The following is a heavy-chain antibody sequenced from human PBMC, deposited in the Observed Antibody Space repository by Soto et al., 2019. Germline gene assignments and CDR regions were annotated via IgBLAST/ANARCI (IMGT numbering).Heavy chain of an antibody. CDR3: ARVNRWRAVAYDAFDI. CDR2: ISAYNGNT. CDR1: GYTFTSYG. Sequence: ASVKVSCKASGYTFTSYGISWVRQAPGQGLEWMGWISAYNGNTNYAQKLQGRVTMTTDTSTSTAYMELRSLRSDDTAVYYCARVNRWRAVAYDAFDIWGQGTMVTVSS. J-gene: IGHJ3*02. D-gene: IGHD6-19*01. V-gene: IGHV1-18*01.